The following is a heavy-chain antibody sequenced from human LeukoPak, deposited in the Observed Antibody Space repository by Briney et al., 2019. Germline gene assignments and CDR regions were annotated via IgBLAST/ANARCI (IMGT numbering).Heavy chain of an antibody. Sequence: PGGSLRLSCAASGFTFSTYSMNWVRQAPGKGLEWVSFISSTSGYIYYADSVKGRFTISRDNAKNSLYLQMNSLRAEDTAMYYCARLNSGSSLHLDFWGQGTLVTVSS. CDR3: ARLNSGSSLHLDF. J-gene: IGHJ4*02. D-gene: IGHD1-26*01. CDR2: ISSTSGYI. V-gene: IGHV3-21*01. CDR1: GFTFSTYS.